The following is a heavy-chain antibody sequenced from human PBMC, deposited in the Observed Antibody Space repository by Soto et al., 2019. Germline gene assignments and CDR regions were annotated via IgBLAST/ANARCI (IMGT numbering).Heavy chain of an antibody. CDR1: GFTFSNYD. CDR3: ARELHGGSYGMDV. Sequence: EVQLVESGGGLVQPGGSLRLSCAASGFTFSNYDMHWVRQVAGKGLEWVSGLTTAGDTYYPGSVKGRFTISREKAKNSLYLQMNXLSAGDTAVYYXARELHGGSYGMDVWGQXTTVXXXS. CDR2: LTTAGDT. V-gene: IGHV3-13*01. J-gene: IGHJ6*02.